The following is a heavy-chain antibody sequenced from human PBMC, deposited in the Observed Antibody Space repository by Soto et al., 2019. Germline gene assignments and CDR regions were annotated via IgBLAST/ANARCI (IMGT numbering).Heavy chain of an antibody. D-gene: IGHD3-22*01. V-gene: IGHV5-10-1*01. CDR2: IDPSDSYT. J-gene: IGHJ3*02. CDR3: ARHPNYDSSGYLNDAFDI. Sequence: GESLKISCKGSGYSFNSYWISWVRQMPGKGLEWMGRIDPSDSYTNYSPSFQGHVTISADKSISTAYLQWSSLKASDTAMYYCARHPNYDSSGYLNDAFDIWGQGTMVTVSS. CDR1: GYSFNSYW.